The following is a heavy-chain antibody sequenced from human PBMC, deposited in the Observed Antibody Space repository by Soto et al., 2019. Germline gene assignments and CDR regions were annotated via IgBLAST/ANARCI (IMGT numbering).Heavy chain of an antibody. Sequence: QAQLVQSGAEMQQPGASVRVSCKASGGTFSKYAFSWVRQAPGQGLEWLGGTIPMFGTPNYAQKFQGRVAISADESTATVYMELSSLRSEDTAVYFCARPLRDRNYYYGMAVWGQGTTVTVSS. D-gene: IGHD3-22*01. V-gene: IGHV1-69*01. CDR2: TIPMFGTP. CDR3: ARPLRDRNYYYGMAV. CDR1: GGTFSKYA. J-gene: IGHJ6*02.